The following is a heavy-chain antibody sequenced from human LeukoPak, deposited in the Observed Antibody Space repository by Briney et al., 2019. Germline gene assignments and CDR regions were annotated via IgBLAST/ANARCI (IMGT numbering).Heavy chain of an antibody. J-gene: IGHJ6*02. D-gene: IGHD3-10*01. Sequence: GGSLRLSCAAAGFTFSSYSMNWVRQAPGKGLEWVSSISSSSSYIYYADSVKGRFTISRDNAKNSLYLQMNSLRAEDTAVYYFARDQGITMVRGDPYYYYGMDVWGQGTTVTVSS. CDR1: GFTFSSYS. V-gene: IGHV3-21*01. CDR3: ARDQGITMVRGDPYYYYGMDV. CDR2: ISSSSSYI.